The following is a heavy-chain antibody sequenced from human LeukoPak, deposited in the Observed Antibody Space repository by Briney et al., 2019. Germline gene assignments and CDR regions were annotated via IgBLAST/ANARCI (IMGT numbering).Heavy chain of an antibody. D-gene: IGHD4/OR15-4a*01. CDR3: SRGGANDL. V-gene: IGHV4-4*07. J-gene: IGHJ5*02. Sequence: PSETLSLTCTLSGGSITSDYWSWIRQPAGKGLEWIGRIFTSGSTSYNPSLKSRVTMSLDTSKNQFSLRLSSVTAADTAVYFCSRGGANDLWGQGTLVTVSS. CDR2: IFTSGST. CDR1: GGSITSDY.